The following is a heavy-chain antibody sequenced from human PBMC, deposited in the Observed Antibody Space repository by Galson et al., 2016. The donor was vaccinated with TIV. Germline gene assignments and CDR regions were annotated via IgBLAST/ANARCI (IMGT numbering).Heavy chain of an antibody. J-gene: IGHJ5*02. CDR3: ARTFGLDSGYDA. CDR2: IWYEGNNR. D-gene: IGHD5-12*01. Sequence: SLRLSCATSGFTFSRYGMHWVRQAPRKGLEWVAVIWYEGNNRDYADSVKGRFTISRDNSKNTLYLHMNSLRVEDTAVYYCARTFGLDSGYDAWGQGTLVTVSS. V-gene: IGHV3-33*01. CDR1: GFTFSRYG.